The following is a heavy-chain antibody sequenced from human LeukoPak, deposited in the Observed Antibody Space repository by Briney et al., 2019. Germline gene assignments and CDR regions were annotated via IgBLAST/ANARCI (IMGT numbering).Heavy chain of an antibody. CDR2: IKEDGTEK. D-gene: IGHD1-26*01. J-gene: IGHJ4*02. CDR3: ARDKIAGATTLDY. Sequence: PGGSLRLSCAASGFSLSGYWMDWVRQAPGQGLEWVANIKEDGTEKNYADSVRGRFTISRDNAKNSLYLQMSSLRVEDTAIYYCARDKIAGATTLDYWGQGTLVTVSS. CDR1: GFSLSGYW. V-gene: IGHV3-7*01.